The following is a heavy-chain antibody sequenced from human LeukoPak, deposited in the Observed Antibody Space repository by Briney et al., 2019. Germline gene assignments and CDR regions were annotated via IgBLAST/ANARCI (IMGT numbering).Heavy chain of an antibody. Sequence: PGGSLRLSCAASGFTFSTYWMSWVRQAPGKGLEWVANIKQDGSEKYYVDSVKGRLTISRDNAKNSLYLQMNSLRAEDTAVYYCARHLSGITGYTYGRGIDYWGQGTLVTVSS. CDR2: IKQDGSEK. CDR1: GFTFSTYW. J-gene: IGHJ4*02. D-gene: IGHD5-18*01. V-gene: IGHV3-7*01. CDR3: ARHLSGITGYTYGRGIDY.